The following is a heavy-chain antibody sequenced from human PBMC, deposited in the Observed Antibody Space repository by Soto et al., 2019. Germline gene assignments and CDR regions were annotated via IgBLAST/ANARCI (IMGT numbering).Heavy chain of an antibody. CDR2: IYYSGNT. V-gene: IGHV4-39*01. CDR3: ARRTVSSEAPCAY. D-gene: IGHD3-10*02. CDR1: GGSINTSNYY. Sequence: QMQLQESGPGLVKPSETLSLTCTVSGGSINTSNYYWGWIRQPPGKGLEWFGNIYYSGNTYYNPSLKSRATISVDTSKSQFSLKFKSGTAADTAVYYGARRTVSSEAPCAYWGQGTLVTVSA. J-gene: IGHJ4*02.